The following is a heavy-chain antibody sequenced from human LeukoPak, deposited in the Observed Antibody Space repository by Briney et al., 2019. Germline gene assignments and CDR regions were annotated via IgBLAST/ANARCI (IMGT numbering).Heavy chain of an antibody. J-gene: IGHJ4*02. D-gene: IGHD2/OR15-2a*01. V-gene: IGHV3-48*01. CDR2: ISGDGNAK. Sequence: PGECLRLSCAASGFSFSSYSINWVRQAAGKGLEWVSYISGDGNAKHYTDSVKGRFTISRDNAKHALYRQMNSLRAEDTAVYFCARDYVYAFDYWGQGTLVTVS. CDR3: ARDYVYAFDY. CDR1: GFSFSSYS.